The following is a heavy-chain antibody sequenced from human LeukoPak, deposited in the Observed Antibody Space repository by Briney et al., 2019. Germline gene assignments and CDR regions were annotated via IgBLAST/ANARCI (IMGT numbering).Heavy chain of an antibody. D-gene: IGHD6-19*01. J-gene: IGHJ4*02. CDR2: ISSDGSNK. CDR1: GFTFSRYA. V-gene: IGHV3-30-3*01. CDR3: ARTDFSGWSRPLDC. Sequence: PGGSLRLSCAASGFTFSRYALHWVRQAPGKGLEWVAVISSDGSNKYYAGSVEGRFTISRDNYNNTLLLQMNSLRAEDTAVYYCARTDFSGWSRPLDCWGQGTLVTVSS.